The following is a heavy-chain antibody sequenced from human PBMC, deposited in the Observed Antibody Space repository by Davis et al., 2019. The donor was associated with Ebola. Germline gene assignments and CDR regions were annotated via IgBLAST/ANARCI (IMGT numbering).Heavy chain of an antibody. CDR2: IRSKANSYAT. CDR1: GFTFSGSA. D-gene: IGHD3-3*01. V-gene: IGHV3-73*01. Sequence: GGSLRLSCAASGFTFSGSAMHWVRQASGKGLEWVGRIRSKANSYATAYAASVKGRFTISRDDSTNTAYLQMNSLKTEDTAVYYCTTDLFDFWSGEYYYYYYGMDVWGQGTTVTVSS. J-gene: IGHJ6*02. CDR3: TTDLFDFWSGEYYYYYYGMDV.